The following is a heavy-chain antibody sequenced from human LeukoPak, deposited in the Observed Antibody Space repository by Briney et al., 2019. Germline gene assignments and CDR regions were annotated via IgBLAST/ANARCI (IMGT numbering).Heavy chain of an antibody. CDR3: GRRTGSGSYYNWVFDY. CDR1: GGSISSYY. Sequence: SQTLSLTCTVSGGSISSYYWSWIRQPPGKGLEWIGYIYYSGSTNYNPSLKSRVTISVDTSKNQFSLKLSSVTAADTAVYYCGRRTGSGSYYNWVFDYWGQGTLVTVSS. CDR2: IYYSGST. J-gene: IGHJ4*02. D-gene: IGHD3-10*01. V-gene: IGHV4-59*08.